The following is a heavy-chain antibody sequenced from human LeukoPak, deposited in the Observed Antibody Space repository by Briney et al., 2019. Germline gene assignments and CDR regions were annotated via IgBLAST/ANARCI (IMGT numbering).Heavy chain of an antibody. CDR1: GGSISSGGYY. Sequence: MPSEILSLTCTVSGGSISSGGYYWSWIRQHPGKGLEWIGYIYYSGSTYYNPSLKSRVTISVDTSKNQFSLKLSSVTAADTAVYYCAREGSDYSNYGSGFDPWGQGTLVTVSS. CDR2: IYYSGST. J-gene: IGHJ5*02. D-gene: IGHD4-11*01. V-gene: IGHV4-31*03. CDR3: AREGSDYSNYGSGFDP.